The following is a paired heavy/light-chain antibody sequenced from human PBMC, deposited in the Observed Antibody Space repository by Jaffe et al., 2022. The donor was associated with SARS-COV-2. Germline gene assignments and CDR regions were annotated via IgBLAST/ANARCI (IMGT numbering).Heavy chain of an antibody. CDR1: GFTFSSYA. CDR3: ARGTGSSWYNSFDP. V-gene: IGHV3-64*01. J-gene: IGHJ5*02. Sequence: EEQLVESGGGLVQPGGSLRLSCAGSGFTFSSYAMHWVRQAAGKGLEYVSAITNDGRTTFYANSVKGRFTISRDNSKNTVYLQMGSLRAEDMAVYYCARGTGSSWYNSFDPWGQGTLVTVSS. CDR2: ITNDGRTT. D-gene: IGHD6-13*01.
Light chain of an antibody. CDR1: QSILYSSNNKNY. Sequence: DIVMTQSPDSLAVSLGERATISCKSSQSILYSSNNKNYLGWYQQKPGQPPKLLISWASTRESGVPDRFSGSGSGTDFTLTISSLQPEDVAVYYCQQYYITPLTFGGGTKVEIK. V-gene: IGKV4-1*01. CDR2: WAS. CDR3: QQYYITPLT. J-gene: IGKJ4*01.